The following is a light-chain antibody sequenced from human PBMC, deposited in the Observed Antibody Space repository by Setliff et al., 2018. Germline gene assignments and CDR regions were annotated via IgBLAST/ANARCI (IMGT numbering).Light chain of an antibody. Sequence: QSALAQPASVSGSPGQSITISCTGTSSDVGGYNYVSWYQQHPGKAPKLMIYDVNNRPSGVSNRFSGSKSGNTASLTISGLQAEDEADYYCSSYTSSISWVFGGGTQRTVL. V-gene: IGLV2-14*01. CDR3: SSYTSSISWV. CDR1: SSDVGGYNY. J-gene: IGLJ3*02. CDR2: DVN.